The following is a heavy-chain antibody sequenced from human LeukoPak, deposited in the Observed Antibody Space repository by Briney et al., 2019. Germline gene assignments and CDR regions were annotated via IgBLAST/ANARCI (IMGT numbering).Heavy chain of an antibody. D-gene: IGHD2-15*01. V-gene: IGHV4-39*01. CDR1: GGSISSSNYY. CDR2: IYYSGNT. J-gene: IGHJ4*02. Sequence: PSETLSLTCTVSGGSISSSNYYWDWIRQPPGKGLEWIGSIYYSGNTYYNPSLKSRVTISVDTSKNQFSLKLNSVTAADTAVYYCARRGYCSGGSCYVSYWGQGTLVTVSS. CDR3: ARRGYCSGGSCYVSY.